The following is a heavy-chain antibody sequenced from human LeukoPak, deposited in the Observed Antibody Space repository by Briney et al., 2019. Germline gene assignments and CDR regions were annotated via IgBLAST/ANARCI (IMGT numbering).Heavy chain of an antibody. D-gene: IGHD1-1*01. Sequence: ASVKVSCKASGYTFTSYGISWVRQAPGQGLEWMGWISAYNGNTNYAQKFQGRVTMTRDTSTSTVYMELSSLRSEDTAVYYCARDQLEPTQDWGQGTLVTVSS. CDR1: GYTFTSYG. V-gene: IGHV1-18*01. CDR3: ARDQLEPTQD. CDR2: ISAYNGNT. J-gene: IGHJ4*02.